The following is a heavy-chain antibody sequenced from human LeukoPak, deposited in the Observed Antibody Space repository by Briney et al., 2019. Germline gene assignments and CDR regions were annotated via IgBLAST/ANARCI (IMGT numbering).Heavy chain of an antibody. CDR3: ARGRGDLKYFQH. J-gene: IGHJ1*01. D-gene: IGHD4-17*01. CDR1: GGSISSNKYY. CDR2: IYYSGST. Sequence: SETLSLTCTVSGGSISSNKYYWGWIRQPPGKGLGWIGSIYYSGSTYYNPTLKSRVTIFVDTSKNQFSLKLSSVTAADTAVYYCARGRGDLKYFQHWGQGTLVTVSS. V-gene: IGHV4-39*07.